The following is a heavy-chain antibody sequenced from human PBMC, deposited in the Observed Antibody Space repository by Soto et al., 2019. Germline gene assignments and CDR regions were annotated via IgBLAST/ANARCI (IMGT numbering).Heavy chain of an antibody. J-gene: IGHJ4*02. V-gene: IGHV3-23*01. Sequence: GGSLRLSCAASGFTFSSYAMNWVRQAPGKGLEWVSFISGSGGNTYYADSVKGRFTISRDNSTDTLYLQMNSLRADDTAVYFCAKDRGFFYGSVTSAVAFDYWGQGTLVTVSS. D-gene: IGHD3-10*01. CDR2: ISGSGGNT. CDR3: AKDRGFFYGSVTSAVAFDY. CDR1: GFTFSSYA.